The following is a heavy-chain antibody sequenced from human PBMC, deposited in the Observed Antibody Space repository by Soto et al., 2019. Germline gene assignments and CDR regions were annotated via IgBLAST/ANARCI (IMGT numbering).Heavy chain of an antibody. V-gene: IGHV3-48*03. D-gene: IGHD3-22*01. CDR3: AREGRWLSTYFDY. Sequence: GGSLRLSCAASGFTFSRYEMNWVRQAPGKGLEWVSYISSSGSTIYYADSVKGRFTISRDNAKNSLYLQMNSLRAEDTAVYYCAREGRWLSTYFDYWGQGTLVTVSS. CDR1: GFTFSRYE. CDR2: ISSSGSTI. J-gene: IGHJ4*02.